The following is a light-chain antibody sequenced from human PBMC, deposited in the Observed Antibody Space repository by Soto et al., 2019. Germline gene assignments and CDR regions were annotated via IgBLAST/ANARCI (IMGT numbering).Light chain of an antibody. CDR1: QSVKTW. CDR3: QQDSTYSLYT. J-gene: IGKJ2*01. V-gene: IGKV1-5*03. CDR2: TAS. Sequence: DIQITQSPSTLSASVGDTVIITCRASQSVKTWLAWYQQKPGNAPKLLIYTASTLQTGIPSVFSGSGSGTEFTLTISSLQTDNFETYYYQQDSTYSLYTFAQGTKVDIK.